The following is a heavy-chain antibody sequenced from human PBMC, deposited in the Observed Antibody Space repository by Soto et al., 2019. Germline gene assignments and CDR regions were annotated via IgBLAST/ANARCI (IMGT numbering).Heavy chain of an antibody. Sequence: EVQLVESGGGLVQPGTALRLSCAASGLTFSKYWMHWVRQAPGKGPVWVSYISSEGTTTDYADSVKGRFTISRDNAKNTLYLQMDILRVEDTAVYYCAIQDCTNDVCLEAAVTVGGALEYWGQGAQVTVSS. CDR3: AIQDCTNDVCLEAAVTVGGALEY. D-gene: IGHD2-8*01. J-gene: IGHJ4*02. CDR1: GLTFSKYW. V-gene: IGHV3-74*01. CDR2: ISSEGTTT.